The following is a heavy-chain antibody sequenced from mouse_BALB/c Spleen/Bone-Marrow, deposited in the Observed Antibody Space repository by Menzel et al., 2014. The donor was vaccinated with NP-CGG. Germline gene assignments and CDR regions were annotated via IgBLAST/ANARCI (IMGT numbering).Heavy chain of an antibody. D-gene: IGHD1-1*01. CDR2: IDTSDSYT. V-gene: IGHV1-69*01. J-gene: IGHJ1*01. CDR3: ARDYYGRGWYFDV. CDR1: GYTFTDYW. Sequence: LVESGAELVMPGASVKMSCKASGYTFTDYWMHWVKQRPGQGLEWIGAIDTSDSYTSYNQKFKGKATLTVDESSSTAYMQLSSLTSGDSAVYYCARDYYGRGWYFDVWGAGTTVTVSS.